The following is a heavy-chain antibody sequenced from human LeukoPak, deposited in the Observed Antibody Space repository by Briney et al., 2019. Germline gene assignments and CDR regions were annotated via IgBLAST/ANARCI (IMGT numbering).Heavy chain of an antibody. CDR1: GYTFTGYY. D-gene: IGHD1-1*01. Sequence: ASVKVSCKASGYTFTGYYMHWVRQAPGQGLEWMGWINPNSGDTNYAQKFQGRVTMTRDTSISTVYMELSSLRSDDTAVYFCARDWNGAQFGFDPWGQGALVTVSS. CDR2: INPNSGDT. CDR3: ARDWNGAQFGFDP. V-gene: IGHV1-2*02. J-gene: IGHJ5*02.